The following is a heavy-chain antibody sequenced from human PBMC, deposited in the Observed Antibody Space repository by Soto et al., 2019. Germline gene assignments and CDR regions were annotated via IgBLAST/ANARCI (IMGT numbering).Heavy chain of an antibody. CDR1: GGSINSGGYY. V-gene: IGHV4-31*03. Sequence: SETLSLTCTASGGSINSGGYYWSWNSQHPGKGLEWIGYIYYSGSTYYNPSLKSRVTISVDTSKNQFSLKLSSVTAADTAVYYCARVHYDTSGYPYYFDYWGQGTLVTVSS. D-gene: IGHD3-22*01. CDR3: ARVHYDTSGYPYYFDY. CDR2: IYYSGST. J-gene: IGHJ4*02.